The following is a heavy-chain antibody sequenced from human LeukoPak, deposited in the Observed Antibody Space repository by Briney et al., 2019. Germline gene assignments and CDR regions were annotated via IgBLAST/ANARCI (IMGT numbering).Heavy chain of an antibody. V-gene: IGHV1-24*01. J-gene: IGHJ4*02. Sequence: ASGKVSCKVSGYTLTELSMHWVRQAPGKGLEWMGGFDPEDGATIFAQKFQGRVTMTEDTSTDTAYMELSSLRSEDTAVYYCATNLATVVTPAYYWGQGTLVTVSS. CDR1: GYTLTELS. D-gene: IGHD4-23*01. CDR3: ATNLATVVTPAYY. CDR2: FDPEDGAT.